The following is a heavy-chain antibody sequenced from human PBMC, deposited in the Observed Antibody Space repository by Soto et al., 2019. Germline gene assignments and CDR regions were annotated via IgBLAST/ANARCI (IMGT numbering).Heavy chain of an antibody. Sequence: GGSLRLSCAASGLTFSDYAMAWVRQAPGKGLEWVSAISGSGDTRHYADSVKGRFTISRDNSKNTVYLQMNSLRAEDTAVYYCAKGPVTSIPPRIDFWGQGALVTVSS. D-gene: IGHD2-21*02. J-gene: IGHJ4*02. CDR2: ISGSGDTR. V-gene: IGHV3-23*01. CDR3: AKGPVTSIPPRIDF. CDR1: GLTFSDYA.